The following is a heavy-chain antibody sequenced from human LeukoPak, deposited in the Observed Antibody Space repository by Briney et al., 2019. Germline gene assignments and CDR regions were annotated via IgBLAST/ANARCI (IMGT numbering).Heavy chain of an antibody. CDR2: IYYSGST. CDR1: GGSISSYY. J-gene: IGHJ6*03. V-gene: IGHV4-59*01. D-gene: IGHD3-10*02. Sequence: SETLSLTCTVSGGSISSYYWSWIRQPPGKGLEGIGYIYYSGSTNYNPSLKSRVTISVDTSKNQFSLKLSSVTAADTAVYYCARVMLDYYYYMDVWGKGTTVTVSS. CDR3: ARVMLDYYYYMDV.